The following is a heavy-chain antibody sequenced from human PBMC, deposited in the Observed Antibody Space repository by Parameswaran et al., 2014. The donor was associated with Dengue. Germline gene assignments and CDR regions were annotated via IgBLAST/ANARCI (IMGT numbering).Heavy chain of an antibody. J-gene: IGHJ6*02. V-gene: IGHV4-39*01. D-gene: IGHD2-15*01. Sequence: WIRQPPGKGLEWIGSISYSGSTSYNPSLKSRVTIYEDTSKNQFSVKLSSVTAADRAVYYCARSLGHCSGDRCYPENFYGMDVWGQGTTITVSS. CDR2: ISYSGST. CDR3: ARSLGHCSGDRCYPENFYGMDV.